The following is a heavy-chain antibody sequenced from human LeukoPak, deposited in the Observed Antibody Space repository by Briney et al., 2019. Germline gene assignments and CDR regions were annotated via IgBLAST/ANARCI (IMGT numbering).Heavy chain of an antibody. CDR3: AKDTGGGQLVDY. D-gene: IGHD6-13*01. CDR1: GFTFNSYG. CDR2: ISYDGSNK. V-gene: IGHV3-30*18. Sequence: PGRALGLSCAASGFTFNSYGMHWVRQAPGKGLEGVAVISYDGSNKYYADSVKGRFTISRDNSKNTLYLQMNSLRAEDTAVYYCAKDTGGGQLVDYWGQGTLVTVSS. J-gene: IGHJ4*02.